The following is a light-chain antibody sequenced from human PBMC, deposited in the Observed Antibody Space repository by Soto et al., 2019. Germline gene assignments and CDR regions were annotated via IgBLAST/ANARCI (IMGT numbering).Light chain of an antibody. CDR3: QQYKNFPFT. CDR1: QSVSSN. V-gene: IGKV3-15*01. CDR2: GAS. Sequence: ETVMTQSPATLSVSPGEGATLSCRASQSVSSNLAWYQQKRGQPPRLLFYGASTRATDVPARFSGSGSGTEFTLTISSLQSEDFAVYYCQQYKNFPFTFGGGTKVRIQ. J-gene: IGKJ4*01.